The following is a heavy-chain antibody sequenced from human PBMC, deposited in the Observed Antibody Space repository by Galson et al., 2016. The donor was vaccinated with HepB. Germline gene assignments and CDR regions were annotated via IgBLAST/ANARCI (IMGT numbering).Heavy chain of an antibody. Sequence: SLRLSCAASGFTFSSYAMGWVRQGPGKGLEWVSVVRGTGSTTYYADPVKGRFTISRDNSDNTLYVQMSSLRGEDTAIYYCAKVTTVSTSLSNYAMDVWGQGTTVTVSS. CDR3: AKVTTVSTSLSNYAMDV. CDR2: VRGTGSTT. D-gene: IGHD4-17*01. V-gene: IGHV3-23*01. CDR1: GFTFSSYA. J-gene: IGHJ6*02.